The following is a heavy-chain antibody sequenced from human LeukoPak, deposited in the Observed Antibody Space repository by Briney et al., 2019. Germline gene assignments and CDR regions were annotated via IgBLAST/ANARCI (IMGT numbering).Heavy chain of an antibody. CDR2: IIPIFGTT. Sequence: ASVKLSCKASGVTFSSYAISWVRQAPGQGLEWMGRIIPIFGTTNYAQTFQGRVTITTDEATSTAYMDLRSLRSEDTAVYYCARALDYYDSSLRIWGQGTMVTVSS. J-gene: IGHJ3*02. CDR3: ARALDYYDSSLRI. D-gene: IGHD3-22*01. V-gene: IGHV1-69*05. CDR1: GVTFSSYA.